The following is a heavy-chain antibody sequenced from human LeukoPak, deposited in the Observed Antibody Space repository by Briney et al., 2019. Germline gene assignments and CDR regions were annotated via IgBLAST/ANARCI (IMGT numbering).Heavy chain of an antibody. CDR2: IYYSGST. Sequence: SETLSLTCAVSGGSISSYYWSWIRQPPGKGLEWIGYIYYSGSTNYNPSLKSRVTISVDTSKNQFSLKLSSVTAADTAVYYCAREHPSIVGATDYFDYWGQGTLVTVSS. CDR3: AREHPSIVGATDYFDY. CDR1: GGSISSYY. D-gene: IGHD1-26*01. J-gene: IGHJ4*02. V-gene: IGHV4-59*01.